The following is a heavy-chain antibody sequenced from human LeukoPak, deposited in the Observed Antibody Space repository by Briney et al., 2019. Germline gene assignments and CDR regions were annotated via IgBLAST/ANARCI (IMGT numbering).Heavy chain of an antibody. CDR2: ISGSGANT. CDR1: GLTFSNYA. Sequence: GGSLRLSCAASGLTFSNYAMSWVRQAPGEGLEWVSGISGSGANTYHADSVKGRFAISRDNSKNTLYLQMNSLRAEDTAMYYCAKEAGVTTPPKWGQGTLVIVSS. CDR3: AKEAGVTTPPK. J-gene: IGHJ4*02. V-gene: IGHV3-23*01. D-gene: IGHD4-17*01.